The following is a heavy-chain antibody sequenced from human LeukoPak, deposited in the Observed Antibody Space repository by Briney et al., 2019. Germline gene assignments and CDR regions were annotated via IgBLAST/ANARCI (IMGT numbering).Heavy chain of an antibody. CDR1: GYTFTGYY. J-gene: IGHJ6*03. Sequence: ASVKVSCKASGYTFTGYYMHWVRQAPGQGLEWMGWINPNSGGTNYAQKFQGRVTMTRDTSISTAYMELSRLRSDDTAVYYCARHGKQQLVLAPGYYYMDVWGKGTTVTVSS. V-gene: IGHV1-2*02. D-gene: IGHD6-13*01. CDR3: ARHGKQQLVLAPGYYYMDV. CDR2: INPNSGGT.